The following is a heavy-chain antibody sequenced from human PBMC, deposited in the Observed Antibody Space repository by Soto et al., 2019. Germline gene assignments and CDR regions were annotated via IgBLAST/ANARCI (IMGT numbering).Heavy chain of an antibody. Sequence: GESLKISCKGSGYSFTSYWIGWVRQMPGKGLEWMGIIYPGDSDTRYSPSFQGQVTISADKSISTAYLQWSSLKASDTAMYYCAGQATVTTRDYGMDVWGQGTTVTVSS. CDR3: AGQATVTTRDYGMDV. J-gene: IGHJ6*02. CDR1: GYSFTSYW. D-gene: IGHD4-4*01. CDR2: IYPGDSDT. V-gene: IGHV5-51*01.